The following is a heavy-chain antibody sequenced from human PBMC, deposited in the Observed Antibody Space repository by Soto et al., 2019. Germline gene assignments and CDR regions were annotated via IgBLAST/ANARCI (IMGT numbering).Heavy chain of an antibody. CDR3: ARVPSA. J-gene: IGHJ5*02. CDR1: GVSISSGGYS. V-gene: IGHV4-30-2*01. Sequence: QLQLQESGSGLVKPSQTLSLTCAVSGVSISSGGYSWSWIRQPPGKGLEWIGYIYPSGSTYYNPSLKSRVTISVDRSKNPFSLKLSSVTAEDTAVYDCARVPSAWGQGTLVTVSS. CDR2: IYPSGST.